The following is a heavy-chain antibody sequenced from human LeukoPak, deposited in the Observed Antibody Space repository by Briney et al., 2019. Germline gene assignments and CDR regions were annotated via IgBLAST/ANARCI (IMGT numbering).Heavy chain of an antibody. CDR2: IIPIFGTA. Sequence: GASVKVSCKASGGTFSSYAISWVRQAPGQGLEWMGGIIPIFGTANYAQKFQGRVTITADESTSTAYVELSSLRSEDTAVYYCAKDRRFGYGGNYNWFDPWGQGTLVTVSS. V-gene: IGHV1-69*13. CDR3: AKDRRFGYGGNYNWFDP. CDR1: GGTFSSYA. D-gene: IGHD4-23*01. J-gene: IGHJ5*02.